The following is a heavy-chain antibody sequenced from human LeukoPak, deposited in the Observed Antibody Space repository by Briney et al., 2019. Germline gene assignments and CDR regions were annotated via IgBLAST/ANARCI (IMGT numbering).Heavy chain of an antibody. V-gene: IGHV3-48*02. CDR3: ARSGTLLLWFGETRVSWFDP. CDR1: GFTFSSYS. J-gene: IGHJ5*02. D-gene: IGHD3-10*01. CDR2: ISSSSSTI. Sequence: GGSLRLSCAASGFTFSSYSMNWVRQAPGKGLEWVSYISSSSSTIYYADSVKGRFTISRDNAKNSLYLQMNSLRDEDTAVYYCARSGTLLLWFGETRVSWFDPWGQGTLVTVSS.